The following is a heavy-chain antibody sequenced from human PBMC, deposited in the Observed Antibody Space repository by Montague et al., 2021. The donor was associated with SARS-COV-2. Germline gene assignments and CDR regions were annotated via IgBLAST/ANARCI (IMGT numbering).Heavy chain of an antibody. J-gene: IGHJ4*02. CDR2: INHSGST. Sequence: SETLSLTCVVYGGSFSGYYWSWIRQPPGKGLEWIGEINHSGSTNYNPSLKSRVTISVDTSKKQFSLRLNSVTAADTAVYYCARGGGYSYGALDYWDQGTLVTVSS. CDR3: ARGGGYSYGALDY. V-gene: IGHV4-34*01. D-gene: IGHD5-18*01. CDR1: GGSFSGYY.